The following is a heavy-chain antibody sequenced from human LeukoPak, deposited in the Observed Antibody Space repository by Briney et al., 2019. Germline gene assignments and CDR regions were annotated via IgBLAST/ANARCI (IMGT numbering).Heavy chain of an antibody. V-gene: IGHV3-74*01. CDR2: INSDGSST. CDR3: ASGYCSGGSCYSGY. CDR1: GFTFSTYW. Sequence: GGSLRLSCAASGFTFSTYWMHWVRQAPGKGLVWVSRINSDGSSTSYADSVKGRFTISRDNAKNTLYLQMNSLRAEDTAVYYCASGYCSGGSCYSGYWGQGTLVTVSS. J-gene: IGHJ4*02. D-gene: IGHD2-15*01.